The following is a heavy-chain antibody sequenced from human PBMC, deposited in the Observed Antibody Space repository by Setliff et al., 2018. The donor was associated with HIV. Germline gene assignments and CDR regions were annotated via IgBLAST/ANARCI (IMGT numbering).Heavy chain of an antibody. Sequence: GGSLRLSCAASGFTFSSYEMNWVRQAPGKGLEWVSYISSSGSITYYADSVKGRFTISRDNAKNSLYLQMNSLRDEDTAVYYCAREFLGMVSHGMDVWGQGTTVTVSS. CDR1: GFTFSSYE. CDR2: ISSSGSIT. V-gene: IGHV3-48*03. J-gene: IGHJ6*02. D-gene: IGHD3-10*01. CDR3: AREFLGMVSHGMDV.